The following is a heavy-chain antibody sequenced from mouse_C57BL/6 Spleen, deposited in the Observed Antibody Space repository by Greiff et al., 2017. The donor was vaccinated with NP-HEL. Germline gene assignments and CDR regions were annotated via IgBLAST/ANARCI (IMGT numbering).Heavy chain of an antibody. J-gene: IGHJ1*03. V-gene: IGHV1-53*01. CDR1: GYTFTSYW. Sequence: VQLQQPGTELVKPGASVKLSCKASGYTFTSYWMHWVKQRPGQGLEWIGNINPSNGGTNYNEKFKSKATLTVDKSSSTAYMQLSSLTSEDSAVYYCARSVVAGDWYFDVWGTGTTVTVSS. D-gene: IGHD1-1*01. CDR3: ARSVVAGDWYFDV. CDR2: INPSNGGT.